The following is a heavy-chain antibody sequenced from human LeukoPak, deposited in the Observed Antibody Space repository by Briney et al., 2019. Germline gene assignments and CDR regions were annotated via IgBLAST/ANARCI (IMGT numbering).Heavy chain of an antibody. V-gene: IGHV3-53*01. CDR3: ARSGVRLGELSSFDF. Sequence: GESLRLSCAASGFTVSSNYMSWVRQAPGKGLEWVSVFYSGGSTYYADSVKGRFTISRDSSKNTLYLQMNSLRAEDTAVYYCARSGVRLGELSSFDFWGQGTLVTVSS. CDR1: GFTVSSNY. CDR2: FYSGGST. D-gene: IGHD3-16*02. J-gene: IGHJ4*02.